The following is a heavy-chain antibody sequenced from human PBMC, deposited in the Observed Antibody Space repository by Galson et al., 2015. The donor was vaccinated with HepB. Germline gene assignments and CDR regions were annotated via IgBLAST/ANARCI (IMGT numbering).Heavy chain of an antibody. CDR2: IYWDDDP. V-gene: IGHV2-5*02. Sequence: PALVKPTQTLTLTCTFSGFSLSTSEEGVGVAWIRQPPGKALEWLALIYWDDDPRPSPSLKNRLTITQDSSKDQVVLIMTRMDPMDTATYYRAHIRDSASVRFDSWGQGAQVTVSS. CDR3: AHIRDSASVRFDS. J-gene: IGHJ4*02. CDR1: GFSLSTSEEG. D-gene: IGHD4-17*01.